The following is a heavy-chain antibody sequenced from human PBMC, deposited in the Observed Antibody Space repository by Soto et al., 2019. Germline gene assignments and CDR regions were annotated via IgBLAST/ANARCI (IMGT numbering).Heavy chain of an antibody. CDR2: INGGDGNT. D-gene: IGHD1-7*01. CDR1: EYTFTSYT. V-gene: IGHV1-3*01. Sequence: QVQVLQSGAEVKKPGASVKVSCKASEYTFTSYTMHRVRQATGQGLEWMGWINGGDGNTKYLQKFQGRVTITRYTSASTAYMELISLRSKDTSVYYCARQLHWLNYFDYWGQGTLVTVSS. CDR3: ARQLHWLNYFDY. J-gene: IGHJ4*02.